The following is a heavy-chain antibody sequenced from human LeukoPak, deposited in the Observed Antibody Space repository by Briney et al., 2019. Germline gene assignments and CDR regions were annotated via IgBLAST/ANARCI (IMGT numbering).Heavy chain of an antibody. CDR2: INPNRGDT. CDR1: GYTFTSYY. Sequence: ASVKVSCKASGYTFTSYYMHWVRQAPGQGLEWMGWINPNRGDTNYAQKFQGRVTMTWDTSITTAFMELRRLRTDDTAVYYCARTYYYGSGNEAFDIWGQGTMVTVSS. V-gene: IGHV1-2*02. CDR3: ARTYYYGSGNEAFDI. D-gene: IGHD3-10*01. J-gene: IGHJ3*02.